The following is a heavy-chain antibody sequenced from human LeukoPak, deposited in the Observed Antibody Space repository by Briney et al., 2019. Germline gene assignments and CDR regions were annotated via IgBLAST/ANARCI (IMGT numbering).Heavy chain of an antibody. Sequence: SETLSLTCTVSGGSISRNYWNCIRQSPGKGLEWIGNIYYSGSANYNPSLKSRVTISIDTSKNQFSLKLSSVIAADTAVYYCARDDALRGASDYWGQGTLVTVSS. CDR3: ARDDALRGASDY. V-gene: IGHV4-59*01. J-gene: IGHJ4*02. D-gene: IGHD3-10*01. CDR2: IYYSGSA. CDR1: GGSISRNY.